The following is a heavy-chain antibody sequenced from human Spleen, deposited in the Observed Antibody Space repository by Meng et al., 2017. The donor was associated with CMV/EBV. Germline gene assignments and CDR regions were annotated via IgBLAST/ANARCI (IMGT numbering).Heavy chain of an antibody. D-gene: IGHD3-16*01. CDR3: ARGNSHDRGGF. V-gene: IGHV3-48*04. CDR1: GFTFSSYN. CDR2: ISTSSSTI. Sequence: GGSLRLSCAASGFTFSSYNMNWVRQAPGKGLEWVSYISTSSSTIYYADSVKGRFTISRDNAKNSLYLQMNSLRAEDTAVYYCARGNSHDRGGFWGQGTLVTVSS. J-gene: IGHJ4*02.